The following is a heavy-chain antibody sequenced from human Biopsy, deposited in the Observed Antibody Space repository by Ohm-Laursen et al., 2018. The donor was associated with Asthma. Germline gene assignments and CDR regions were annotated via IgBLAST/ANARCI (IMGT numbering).Heavy chain of an antibody. CDR2: NSVYNGNT. D-gene: IGHD3-10*01. V-gene: IGHV1-18*01. CDR3: ARAVDYSHYYGIDV. J-gene: IGHJ6*02. Sequence: ATVTISCKTSGYTFDSAGITWARQAPGQGIGWMGWNSVYNGNTKVAQKLQDRATMITDTSTSTAYMELRSLRSDDTAVYFCARAVDYSHYYGIDVWGQGTTVTVS. CDR1: GYTFDSAG.